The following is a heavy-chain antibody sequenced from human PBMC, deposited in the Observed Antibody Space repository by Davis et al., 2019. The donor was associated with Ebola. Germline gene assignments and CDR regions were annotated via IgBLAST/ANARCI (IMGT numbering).Heavy chain of an antibody. D-gene: IGHD3-10*01. CDR2: INTNTGNP. CDR1: GYTFTSYA. CDR3: VREKTVTRGISFDQ. V-gene: IGHV7-4-1*02. Sequence: ASVKVSCKASGYTFTSYAMNWVRQAPGQGLEWMGWINTNTGNPTYAQGFTGRFVFSLDTSVSTAYLQITSLKADDTAVYYCVREKTVTRGISFDQWGQGTLVTVSS. J-gene: IGHJ4*02.